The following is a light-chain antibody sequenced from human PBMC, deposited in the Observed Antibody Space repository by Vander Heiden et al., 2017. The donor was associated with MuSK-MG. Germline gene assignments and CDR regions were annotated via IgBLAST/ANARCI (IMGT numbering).Light chain of an antibody. J-gene: IGLJ3*02. CDR2: SNN. CDR1: SSNIGSNY. CDR3: SAWDDSLRGLNWV. V-gene: IGLV1-47*02. Sequence: PSASGTPGQRFTISCSGSSSNIGSNYVYWYQQLPGTAPKTLIVSNNHRPSGAPDRVSGSKSGTAASPAITGLRSEDEADYYGSAWDDSLRGLNWVFGGGTKLTVL.